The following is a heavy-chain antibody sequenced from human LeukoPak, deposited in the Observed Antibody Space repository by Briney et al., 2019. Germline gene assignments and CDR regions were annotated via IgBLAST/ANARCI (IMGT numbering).Heavy chain of an antibody. Sequence: PGGSLRLSCAASGFTFSSYAMSWVRQAPGKGLEWVSAISGSGGSTYYADSVKGRFTISRDNPKNTLYLQMNSLRAEDTAVYYCAKDPYDILTGYSAYYFDYWGQGTLVTVSS. CDR3: AKDPYDILTGYSAYYFDY. J-gene: IGHJ4*02. CDR1: GFTFSSYA. D-gene: IGHD3-9*01. CDR2: ISGSGGST. V-gene: IGHV3-23*01.